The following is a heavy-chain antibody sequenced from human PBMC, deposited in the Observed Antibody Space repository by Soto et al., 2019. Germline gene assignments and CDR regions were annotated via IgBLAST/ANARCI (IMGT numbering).Heavy chain of an antibody. D-gene: IGHD3-3*01. J-gene: IGHJ4*02. CDR2: IYYSGST. Sequence: PSETLSLTCTVSGGSISSSSYYWGWIRQPPGKGLEWIGSIYYSGSTYYNPSLKSRVTISVDTSKNQFSLKLSSVTAADTAVYYCARATPVLRFLEWLLLYYFDYWGQGTLVTVSS. V-gene: IGHV4-39*01. CDR3: ARATPVLRFLEWLLLYYFDY. CDR1: GGSISSSSYY.